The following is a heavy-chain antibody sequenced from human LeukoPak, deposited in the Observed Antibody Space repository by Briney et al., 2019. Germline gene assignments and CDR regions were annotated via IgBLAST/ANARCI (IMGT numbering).Heavy chain of an antibody. CDR3: ARDFGPRDYYDSSGYLWFDP. D-gene: IGHD3-22*01. V-gene: IGHV3-48*01. Sequence: GGSLRLSCAASGFTFSSYSMNWVRQAPGKGLEWVSYISSSSSTIYYADSVKGRFTISRDNAKNSLYLQMNSLRAEDTAVYYCARDFGPRDYYDSSGYLWFDPWGQGTLVTVSS. CDR1: GFTFSSYS. J-gene: IGHJ5*02. CDR2: ISSSSSTI.